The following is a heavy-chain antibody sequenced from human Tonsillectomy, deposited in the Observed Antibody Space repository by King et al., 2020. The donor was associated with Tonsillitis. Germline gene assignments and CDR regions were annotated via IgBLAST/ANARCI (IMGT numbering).Heavy chain of an antibody. J-gene: IGHJ5*02. V-gene: IGHV4-34*01. Sequence: VQLQQWGAGLLKPSETLSLTCAVYGGSFSGYYWSWIRQPPGKGLEWIGEINHSGSTNYNPSLKSRVTISVDTSKNQFSLKLSSVTAAATAVYYCARGYMITFGGVHNWFDPWGQGTLVTVSS. CDR1: GGSFSGYY. D-gene: IGHD3-16*01. CDR2: INHSGST. CDR3: ARGYMITFGGVHNWFDP.